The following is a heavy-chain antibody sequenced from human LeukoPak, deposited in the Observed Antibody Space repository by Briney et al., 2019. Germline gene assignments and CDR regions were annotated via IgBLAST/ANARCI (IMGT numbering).Heavy chain of an antibody. V-gene: IGHV1-3*01. CDR2: INAGNGNT. J-gene: IGHJ6*04. D-gene: IGHD4-23*01. CDR3: ARADLVRNYYGMDV. CDR1: GYTFTSYA. Sequence: ASVKVSCKASGYTFTSYAMHWVRQAPGQRLEWMGWINAGNGNTKYSQKFQGRVTITRDTSASTAYMEPSSLRSEDTAVYYCARADLVRNYYGMDVWGKGTTVTVSS.